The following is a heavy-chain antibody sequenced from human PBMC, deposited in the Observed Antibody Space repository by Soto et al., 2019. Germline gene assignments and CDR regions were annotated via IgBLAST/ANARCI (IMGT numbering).Heavy chain of an antibody. CDR3: TKEKSVINSGYDAFDI. Sequence: VGSLRLSCAASGFTVSSYEMDWVRQAPGKGLEWVAYISISGGTIYYGDSVEGRFTISRDNADNSLYLQMNSLRAEDTAVYYCTKEKSVINSGYDAFDIWGRGTVVTVSS. J-gene: IGHJ3*02. CDR2: ISISGGTI. V-gene: IGHV3-48*03. D-gene: IGHD5-12*01. CDR1: GFTVSSYE.